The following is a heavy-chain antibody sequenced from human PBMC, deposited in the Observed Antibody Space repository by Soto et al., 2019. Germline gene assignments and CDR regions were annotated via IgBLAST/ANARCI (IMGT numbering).Heavy chain of an antibody. CDR2: ISGSGGST. V-gene: IGHV3-23*01. Sequence: EVQLLESGGGLVQPGGSLRLSCAASGFTFSSYAMSWVRQAPGKGLEGVSAISGSGGSTYYADSVKGRFTISRDNSKNTLYLHMNSLRAEDTAVYYCATQSPPRYCSGGSCLSAFDIWGQGTMVTVSS. D-gene: IGHD2-15*01. CDR3: ATQSPPRYCSGGSCLSAFDI. J-gene: IGHJ3*02. CDR1: GFTFSSYA.